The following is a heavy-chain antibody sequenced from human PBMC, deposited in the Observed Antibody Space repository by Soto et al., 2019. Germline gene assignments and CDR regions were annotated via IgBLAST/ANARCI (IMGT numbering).Heavy chain of an antibody. CDR2: IYHSGST. J-gene: IGHJ5*02. CDR3: ARGTPLFYDSSGFTRPANWFDP. Sequence: SETLSLTCAVSGGSISSGGYSWSWIRQPPGKGLEWIGYIYHSGSTYYNPSLKSRVTISVDRSKNQFSLKLSSVTAADTAVYYCARGTPLFYDSSGFTRPANWFDPWGQGTLVTVS. CDR1: GGSISSGGYS. V-gene: IGHV4-30-2*01. D-gene: IGHD3-22*01.